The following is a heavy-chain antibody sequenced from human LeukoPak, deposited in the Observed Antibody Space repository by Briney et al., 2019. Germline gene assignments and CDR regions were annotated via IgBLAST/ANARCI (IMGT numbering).Heavy chain of an antibody. CDR2: IKTDGSEK. D-gene: IGHD3-22*01. CDR1: GFTFSSYS. V-gene: IGHV3-7*01. CDR3: ATYSSLNRREFQY. Sequence: GGSLRLSCAASGFTFSSYSMNWVRQAPGKGLQWVANIKTDGSEKYYVDSVKGRFTISRDNAKNSLYLQMNSLRAEDTAVYYCATYSSLNRREFQYWGQGTLLTVSS. J-gene: IGHJ1*01.